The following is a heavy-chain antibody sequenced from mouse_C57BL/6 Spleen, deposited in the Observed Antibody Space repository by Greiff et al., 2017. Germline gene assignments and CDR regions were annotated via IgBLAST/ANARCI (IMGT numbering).Heavy chain of an antibody. D-gene: IGHD1-1*01. CDR2: IYPGDGDT. CDR1: GYAFSSYW. Sequence: QVQLQQSGAELVKPGASVKISCKASGYAFSSYWMNWVKQRPGKGLEWIGQIYPGDGDTNYNGKFKGKATLTADKSSSTAYLQLSSLTAEDSAVYFCARAINTVVGAFAYWGQGTLVTVAA. CDR3: ARAINTVVGAFAY. J-gene: IGHJ3*01. V-gene: IGHV1-80*01.